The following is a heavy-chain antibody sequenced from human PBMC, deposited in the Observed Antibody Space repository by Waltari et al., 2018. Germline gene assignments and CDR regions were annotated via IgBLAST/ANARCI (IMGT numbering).Heavy chain of an antibody. D-gene: IGHD6-19*01. Sequence: QVQLVQSGAEVKKPGASVKVSCKVSGYTLHELSIHWVRQAPGKGLEWMGGFDPEDGETIYAQKFQGRVTMTEETSTDTAYMELSSLRSEDTAVYYCATDTSLGSGWTLDYWGQGTLVTVSS. CDR1: GYTLHELS. CDR2: FDPEDGET. CDR3: ATDTSLGSGWTLDY. V-gene: IGHV1-24*01. J-gene: IGHJ4*02.